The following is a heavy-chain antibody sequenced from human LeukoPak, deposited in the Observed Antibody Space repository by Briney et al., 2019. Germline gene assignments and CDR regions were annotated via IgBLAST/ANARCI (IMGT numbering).Heavy chain of an antibody. CDR1: GFNFNNYG. D-gene: IGHD3-9*01. Sequence: GGSLRLSCAASGFNFNNYGMHWVRQAPGKGLEWVAFIRYDGSNKYYADSVKGRFTISRDNSKNTLYLQMNSLRAEDTAVYYCAKDTGERLGILTGYYKSRRSYFDYWGQGTLVTVSS. CDR2: IRYDGSNK. CDR3: AKDTGERLGILTGYYKSRRSYFDY. V-gene: IGHV3-30*02. J-gene: IGHJ4*02.